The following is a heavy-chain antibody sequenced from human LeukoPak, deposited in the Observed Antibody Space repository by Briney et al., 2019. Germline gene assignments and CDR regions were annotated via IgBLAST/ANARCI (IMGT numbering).Heavy chain of an antibody. CDR3: ARLKGYSSGWYPSYYFDY. V-gene: IGHV4-59*08. D-gene: IGHD6-19*01. CDR2: IYYTGRT. J-gene: IGHJ4*02. CDR1: GASINSSY. Sequence: SETLSLTCTVSGASINSSYWSWIRQSPGKGLEWIGYIYYTGRTNYNPSLKSRVTMSLDTSKNQFSLKLSSVTAADTAVYYCARLKGYSSGWYPSYYFDYWGQGTLITVSS.